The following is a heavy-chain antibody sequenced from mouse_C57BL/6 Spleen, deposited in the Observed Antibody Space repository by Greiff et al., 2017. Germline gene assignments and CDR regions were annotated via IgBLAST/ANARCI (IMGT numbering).Heavy chain of an antibody. CDR1: GFTFSDYG. J-gene: IGHJ1*03. Sequence: EVKLVESGGGLVKPGGSLKLSCAASGFTFSDYGMHWVRQAPEKGLEWVAYISSGSSTIYYADTVKGRFTISRDNAKNTLFLQMTSLRSEDTAMYYCASIYDGYLYWYFDVWGTGTTVTVSS. D-gene: IGHD2-3*01. V-gene: IGHV5-17*01. CDR3: ASIYDGYLYWYFDV. CDR2: ISSGSSTI.